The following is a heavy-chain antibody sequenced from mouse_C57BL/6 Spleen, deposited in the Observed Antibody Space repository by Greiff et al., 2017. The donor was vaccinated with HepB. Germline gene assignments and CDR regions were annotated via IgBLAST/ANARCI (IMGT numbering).Heavy chain of an antibody. J-gene: IGHJ3*01. CDR1: GFSLTSYA. Sequence: VKLQESGPGLVAPSQSLSITCTVSGFSLTSYAISWVRQPPGKGLEWLGVIWTGGGTNYNSALKSRLSISKDNSKSQVFLKMNSLQTDDTARYYCARIYYGYDGAWFAYWGQGTLVTVSA. V-gene: IGHV2-9-1*01. CDR3: ARIYYGYDGAWFAY. D-gene: IGHD2-2*01. CDR2: IWTGGGT.